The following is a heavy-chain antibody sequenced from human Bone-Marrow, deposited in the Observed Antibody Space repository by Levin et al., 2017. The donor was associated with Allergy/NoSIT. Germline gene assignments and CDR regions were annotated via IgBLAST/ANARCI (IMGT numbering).Heavy chain of an antibody. Sequence: PGGSLRLSCAASGFTFSSYAMHWVRQAPGKGLEWVAVISYDGSNKYYADSVKGRFTISRDNSKNTLYLQMNSLRAEDTAVYYCARGYSGYDPHPHGFDYWGQGTLVTVSS. CDR1: GFTFSSYA. CDR2: ISYDGSNK. J-gene: IGHJ4*02. CDR3: ARGYSGYDPHPHGFDY. V-gene: IGHV3-30-3*01. D-gene: IGHD5-12*01.